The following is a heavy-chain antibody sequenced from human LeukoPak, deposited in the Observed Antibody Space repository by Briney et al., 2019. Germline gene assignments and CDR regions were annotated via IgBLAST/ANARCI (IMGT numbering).Heavy chain of an antibody. Sequence: PGGSLRLSCAASGFTFSSYAMSWVRQAPGKGLEWVSAISGSGGNTYYADSVKGRFTISRDNSKNTLYLRMNSLRAEDTAVYYCAKGSPTPAAMVYYYGMDVWGQGTTVTVSS. J-gene: IGHJ6*02. D-gene: IGHD2-2*01. CDR2: ISGSGGNT. CDR1: GFTFSSYA. CDR3: AKGSPTPAAMVYYYGMDV. V-gene: IGHV3-23*01.